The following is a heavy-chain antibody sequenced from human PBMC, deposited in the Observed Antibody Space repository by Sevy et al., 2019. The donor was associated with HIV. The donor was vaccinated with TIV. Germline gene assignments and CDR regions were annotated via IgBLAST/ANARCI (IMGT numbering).Heavy chain of an antibody. CDR3: AHSEYYYGSGSFYKRGGLFAP. D-gene: IGHD3-10*01. Sequence: SGPTLVNPTQTLTLTCTFSGFSLTTNGVGVGWIRQPPGKALEWLALIYWDDDKRYRPSLKKRLTITKGTSKNQVVLTMTDMDPVDTATYYCAHSEYYYGSGSFYKRGGLFAPWGQGTLVTVSS. V-gene: IGHV2-5*02. J-gene: IGHJ5*02. CDR2: IYWDDDK. CDR1: GFSLTTNGVG.